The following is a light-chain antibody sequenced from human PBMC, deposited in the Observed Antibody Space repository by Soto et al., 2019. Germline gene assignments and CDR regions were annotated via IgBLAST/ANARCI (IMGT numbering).Light chain of an antibody. CDR1: QSISNY. CDR2: AAS. J-gene: IGKJ5*01. V-gene: IGKV1-17*01. Sequence: DVQMSMSPSSLSASFGSRVTITCRASQSISNYLDWYQQKPGKVPKLLIYAASTLQSGVPSRFSGSGSGTEFTLTISSLQSEDFTVYYCQQYNNWPRTFGQGTRLEIK. CDR3: QQYNNWPRT.